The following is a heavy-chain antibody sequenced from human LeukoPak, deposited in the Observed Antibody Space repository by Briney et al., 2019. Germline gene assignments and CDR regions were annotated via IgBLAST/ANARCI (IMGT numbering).Heavy chain of an antibody. V-gene: IGHV3-48*04. Sequence: PGGSLRLSCAASGFIFSSYCMNWVRQAPGKGLEWVSYISSSNSTIYYADSVKGRFTISRDNAKNSLYLQMNILRAEDTAVYYCARERGSFVDYWGQGTLATVSS. CDR2: ISSSNSTI. J-gene: IGHJ4*02. CDR1: GFIFSSYC. CDR3: ARERGSFVDY. D-gene: IGHD1-26*01.